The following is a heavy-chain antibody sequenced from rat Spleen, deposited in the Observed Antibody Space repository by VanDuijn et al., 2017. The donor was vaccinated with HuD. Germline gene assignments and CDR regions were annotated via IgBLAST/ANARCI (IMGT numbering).Heavy chain of an antibody. CDR2: INSDGDNT. CDR1: GFTFSDYA. CDR3: ARHGGLRNWFSY. V-gene: IGHV5S13*01. D-gene: IGHD1-11*01. J-gene: IGHJ3*01. Sequence: EVQLVESGGGLVQPGRSLKLSCAASGFTFSDYAMAWVRQAPTKGLEWVTYINSDGDNTYYRDSVKGRFTISRDDAKNTQYLQMDRLRSEDTATYYCARHGGLRNWFSYWGQGTLVTVSS.